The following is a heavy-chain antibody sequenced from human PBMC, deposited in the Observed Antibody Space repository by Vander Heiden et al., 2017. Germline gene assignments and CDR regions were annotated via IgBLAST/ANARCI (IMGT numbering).Heavy chain of an antibody. CDR1: GCTFSSYA. J-gene: IGHJ5*02. D-gene: IGHD3-10*01. CDR3: ARDSGYYGSGKGRFDP. V-gene: IGHV3-30-3*01. Sequence: QVQLVESGGGVVQPGRSLRLSCAASGCTFSSYAMHWVRQAPGKGLEWVAVISYDGSNKYYADSVKGRFTISRDNSKNTLYLQMNSLRAEDAAVYYCARDSGYYGSGKGRFDPWGQGTLVTVSS. CDR2: ISYDGSNK.